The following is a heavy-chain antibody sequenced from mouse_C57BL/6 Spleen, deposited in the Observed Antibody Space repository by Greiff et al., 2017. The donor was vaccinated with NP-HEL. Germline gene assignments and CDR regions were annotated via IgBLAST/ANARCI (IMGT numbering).Heavy chain of an antibody. Sequence: VQLQQSGPELVKPGASVKISCKASGYAFSSSWMNWVKQRPGKGLEWIGRIYPGDGDTNYNGKFKGKATLTVDKSSSTAYMQLSSLTSEDSAVYYCARGGYYGTHYYAMDYWGQGTSVTVSS. CDR1: GYAFSSSW. D-gene: IGHD1-1*01. CDR3: ARGGYYGTHYYAMDY. J-gene: IGHJ4*01. V-gene: IGHV1-82*01. CDR2: IYPGDGDT.